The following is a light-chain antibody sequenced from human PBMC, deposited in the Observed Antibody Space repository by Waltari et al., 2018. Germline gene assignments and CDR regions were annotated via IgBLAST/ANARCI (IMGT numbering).Light chain of an antibody. CDR2: DVS. J-gene: IGKJ4*01. Sequence: EVVLTQSPATLSLSPGERATLSCRASQSVGTYLGWYQQKPGQPPRLLIYDVSERATGIPDRFSGSGSGTDFTLTISSLEPEDSAVYYCQQRSTWLAFGGGTKVQIK. CDR3: QQRSTWLA. V-gene: IGKV3-11*01. CDR1: QSVGTY.